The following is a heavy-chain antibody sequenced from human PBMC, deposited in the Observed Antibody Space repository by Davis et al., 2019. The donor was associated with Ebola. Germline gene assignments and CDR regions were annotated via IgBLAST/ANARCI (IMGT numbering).Heavy chain of an antibody. D-gene: IGHD3-9*01. V-gene: IGHV1-18*01. Sequence: ASVKVSCKASGYTFTSYGISWVRQAPGQGLEWMGWISAYNGNTNYAQKLQGRVTMTTDTSTSTAYMELRSLRAEDTAVYYCARANYDILWGWFDPWGQGTLVTVSS. CDR2: ISAYNGNT. CDR1: GYTFTSYG. J-gene: IGHJ5*02. CDR3: ARANYDILWGWFDP.